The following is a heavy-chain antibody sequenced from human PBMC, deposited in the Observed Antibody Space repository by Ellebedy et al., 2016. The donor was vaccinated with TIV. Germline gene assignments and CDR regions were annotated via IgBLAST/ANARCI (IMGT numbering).Heavy chain of an antibody. V-gene: IGHV1-69*13. D-gene: IGHD6-19*01. CDR3: ARGGAVADPFDY. J-gene: IGHJ4*02. CDR2: IIPIFGTA. Sequence: ASVKVSXXASGGTFSSYAISWVRQAPGQGLEWMGGIIPIFGTANYAQKFQGRVTITADESTSTAYMELNSLRSEDTAVYYCARGGAVADPFDYWGQGTLVTVSS. CDR1: GGTFSSYA.